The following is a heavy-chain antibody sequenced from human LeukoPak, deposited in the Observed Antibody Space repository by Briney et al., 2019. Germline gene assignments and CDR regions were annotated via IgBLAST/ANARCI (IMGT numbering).Heavy chain of an antibody. J-gene: IGHJ4*02. CDR3: ALRDGYRYYFDY. CDR1: GGTFSSYA. D-gene: IGHD5-12*01. V-gene: IGHV1-69*04. CDR2: IIPIPGIA. Sequence: ASVKVSCKASGGTFSSYAISWVRQAPGQGLEWMGRIIPIPGIANYAQKFQGRVTITADKSTSTAYMELSSLRSEDTAVYYCALRDGYRYYFDYWGQGTLVTVSS.